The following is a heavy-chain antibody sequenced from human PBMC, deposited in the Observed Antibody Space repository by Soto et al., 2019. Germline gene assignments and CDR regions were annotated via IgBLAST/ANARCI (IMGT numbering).Heavy chain of an antibody. CDR2: IYYSGST. CDR3: ARLWFGEPVDY. Sequence: ASETLSLTCTGSGGFISRYYWSWIRQPPGKGLEWIGYIYYSGSTNYNPSLKSRVTISVDTSKNQFSLKLSSVTAADTAVYYCARLWFGEPVDYWGQGTLVTVSS. V-gene: IGHV4-59*08. CDR1: GGFISRYY. J-gene: IGHJ4*02. D-gene: IGHD3-10*01.